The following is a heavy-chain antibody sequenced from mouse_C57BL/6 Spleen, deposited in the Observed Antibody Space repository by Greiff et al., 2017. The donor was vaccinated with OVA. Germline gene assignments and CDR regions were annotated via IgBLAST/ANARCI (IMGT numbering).Heavy chain of an antibody. CDR2: IYPRSGNT. Sequence: QVHVKQSGAELARPGASVKLSCKASGYTFTSYGISWVKQRTGQGLEWIGEIYPRSGNTYYNEKFKGKATLTADKSSSTAYMELRSLTSEDSAVYVCARRGYYGSTDWYFDVWGTGTTVTVSS. CDR1: GYTFTSYG. J-gene: IGHJ1*03. V-gene: IGHV1-81*01. CDR3: ARRGYYGSTDWYFDV. D-gene: IGHD1-1*01.